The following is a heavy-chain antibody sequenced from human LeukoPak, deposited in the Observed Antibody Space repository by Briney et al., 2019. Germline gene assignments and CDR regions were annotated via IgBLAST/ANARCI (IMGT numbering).Heavy chain of an antibody. CDR1: GGSFSGYY. V-gene: IGHV4-34*01. CDR3: ARLTGHDAFDI. CDR2: INHSGST. J-gene: IGHJ3*02. D-gene: IGHD7-27*01. Sequence: PSEILSLTCAVYGGSFSGYYWSWIRQPPGKGLEWIGEINHSGSTNYNPSLKSRVTISVDTSKNQFSLKLSSVTAADTAVYYCARLTGHDAFDIWGQGTMVTVSS.